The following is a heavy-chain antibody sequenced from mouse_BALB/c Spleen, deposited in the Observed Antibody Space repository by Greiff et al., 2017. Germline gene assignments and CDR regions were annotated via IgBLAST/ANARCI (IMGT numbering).Heavy chain of an antibody. CDR1: GFTFSSYA. D-gene: IGHD2-1*01. J-gene: IGHJ2*01. CDR3: ARDRGNYHFDD. V-gene: IGHV5-9-4*01. CDR2: ISSGGSYT. Sequence: EVKLVESGGGLVKPGGSLKLSCAASGFTFSSYAMSWVRQSPEKRLEWVAEISSGGSYTYYPDTVTGRFTISRDNAKNTLYLEMSSLRSEDTAMYYCARDRGNYHFDDWGQGTTLTVSS.